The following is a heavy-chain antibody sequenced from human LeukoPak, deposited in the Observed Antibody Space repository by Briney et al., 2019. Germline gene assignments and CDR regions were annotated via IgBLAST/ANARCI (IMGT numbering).Heavy chain of an antibody. J-gene: IGHJ5*02. V-gene: IGHV3-53*01. CDR3: ARLTRASYWFDP. CDR1: GFTVSSNY. D-gene: IGHD3-16*01. CDR2: IYSGGST. Sequence: PGGSLRLSCAASGFTVSSNYMSWVRQAPGKGLEWVSVIYSGGSTYYADSVKGRFTISRDNSKNTLYLQMNSLRAEDTAVYYCARLTRASYWFDPWGQGTLVTVSS.